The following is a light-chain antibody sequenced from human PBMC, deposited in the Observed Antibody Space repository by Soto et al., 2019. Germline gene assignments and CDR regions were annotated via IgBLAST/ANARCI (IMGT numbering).Light chain of an antibody. CDR2: DAS. J-gene: IGKJ4*01. Sequence: DIHMAQSASSLSASVGHRISITFQASQDISSYLNWYQQKPGKAPKLLIYDASNLETGVPSRFSGSGSGTDFTFTISSLQPEDIATYYCQHSDNLLLPFGGGTKVDIK. CDR3: QHSDNLLLP. CDR1: QDISSY. V-gene: IGKV1-33*01.